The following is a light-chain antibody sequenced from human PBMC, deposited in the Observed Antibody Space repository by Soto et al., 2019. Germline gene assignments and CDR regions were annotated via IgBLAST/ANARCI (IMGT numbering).Light chain of an antibody. V-gene: IGKV3-20*01. CDR2: GAS. J-gene: IGKJ2*01. CDR3: QQYVSSPYT. Sequence: EIVLTQSPGTLSLSPGERATLSCRASQSVSSSYLAWYQQKPGQAPRLLIYGASSRATGIPDRFSGSGSGTDFTLTISRLEPGDFAVYYCQQYVSSPYTFGQGTTLEIK. CDR1: QSVSSSY.